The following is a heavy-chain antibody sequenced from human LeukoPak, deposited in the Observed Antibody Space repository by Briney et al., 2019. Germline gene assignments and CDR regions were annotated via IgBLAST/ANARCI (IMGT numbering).Heavy chain of an antibody. CDR2: IRAYNGNT. CDR1: GYTFTSYG. J-gene: IGHJ4*02. V-gene: IGHV1-18*01. D-gene: IGHD3-3*01. CDR3: ARDYPTSPYYDFWSGLILRPLDY. Sequence: ASVTVSCKASGYTFTSYGISWVRQAPGQGLEWMGWIRAYNGNTNYAQKLQGRVTMTTDTSTSTAYMELRSLRSDDTAVYYCARDYPTSPYYDFWSGLILRPLDYWGQGTLVTVSS.